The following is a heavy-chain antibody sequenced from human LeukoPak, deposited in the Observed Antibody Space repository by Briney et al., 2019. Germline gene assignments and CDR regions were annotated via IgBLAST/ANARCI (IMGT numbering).Heavy chain of an antibody. CDR1: GFTFSNAW. Sequence: GGSLRLSCAASGFTFSNAWMSWVRQAPGKGLEWVGRIKSKVDGGTTDYAAPVKGRFTISRDNSKNTLYLQMNSLRAEDTAVYYCARDPAYYYDSSGLRSDAFDIWGQGTMVTVSS. CDR3: ARDPAYYYDSSGLRSDAFDI. V-gene: IGHV3-15*01. CDR2: IKSKVDGGTT. J-gene: IGHJ3*02. D-gene: IGHD3-22*01.